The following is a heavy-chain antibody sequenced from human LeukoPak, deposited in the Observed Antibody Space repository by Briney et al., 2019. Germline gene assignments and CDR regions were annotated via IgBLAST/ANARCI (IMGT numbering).Heavy chain of an antibody. CDR2: IYYSGST. J-gene: IGHJ4*02. D-gene: IGHD2-15*01. Sequence: PSETLSLTCTVSGGSISSSSYYWGWIRQPPGKGLEWIGSIYYSGSTYYNPSLKCRVTISVDTSKNQFSLKLSSVTAADTAVYYCTRLRRYCSGGSCYYFDYWGQGTLVTVSS. V-gene: IGHV4-39*01. CDR3: TRLRRYCSGGSCYYFDY. CDR1: GGSISSSSYY.